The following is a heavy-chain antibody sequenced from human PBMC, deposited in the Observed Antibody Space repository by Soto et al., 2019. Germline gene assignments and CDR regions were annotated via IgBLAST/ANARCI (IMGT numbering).Heavy chain of an antibody. CDR3: ASLYWKTGWFDP. CDR1: GGSISSSSYY. D-gene: IGHD1-1*01. J-gene: IGHJ5*02. CDR2: IYYSGST. V-gene: IGHV4-39*01. Sequence: SQTLSLTCTVSGGSISSSSYYWGWIRQPPGKGLEWIGSIYYSGSTYYNPSLKSRVTISVDTSKNQFSLKLSSVTATDTAVYYCASLYWKTGWFDPWGQGTLVTVSS.